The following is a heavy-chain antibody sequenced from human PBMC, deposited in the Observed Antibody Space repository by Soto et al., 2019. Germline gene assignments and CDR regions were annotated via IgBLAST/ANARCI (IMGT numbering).Heavy chain of an antibody. CDR1: GFTVSSNY. CDR2: IYSGGTT. Sequence: PGGSLRLSCAAPGFTVSSNYMSWVRQAPGKGLEWVSVIYSGGTTYYADSVKGRFTISRDNSKNTLHLQMNDLRAEDTAVYYCARARAPVATQGFDYWGQGTLVTVSS. D-gene: IGHD2-2*01. CDR3: ARARAPVATQGFDY. V-gene: IGHV3-53*01. J-gene: IGHJ4*02.